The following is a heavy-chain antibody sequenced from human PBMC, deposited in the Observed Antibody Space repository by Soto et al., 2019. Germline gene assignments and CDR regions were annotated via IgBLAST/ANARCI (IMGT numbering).Heavy chain of an antibody. V-gene: IGHV4-31*03. CDR1: GASVTSGGYY. CDR2: IYSDGRT. J-gene: IGHJ4*02. Sequence: QVQLQESGPGLVKPSQTLSVTCTVSGASVTSGGYYWTWIRQHSGKGLEWIGHIYSDGRTYYSPSLKSRLTISLDMSKNQFSLRLTSGTGADTAVYYCASGYKYPSDYWGQGTLVAVSS. D-gene: IGHD6-25*01. CDR3: ASGYKYPSDY.